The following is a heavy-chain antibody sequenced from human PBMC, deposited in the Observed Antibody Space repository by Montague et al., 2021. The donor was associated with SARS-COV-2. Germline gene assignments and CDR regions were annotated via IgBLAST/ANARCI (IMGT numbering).Heavy chain of an antibody. CDR3: ARGGRGVVGATSYYYYGMDV. Sequence: SVKVSCKASGYTFTGYYMHWVRQAPGQGLEWMGWINPNSGGTNYAQKFQGWVTMTRDTSISTAYMELSRLRSDDTAVYCCARGGRGVVGATSYYYYGMDVWGQGTTVTVSS. J-gene: IGHJ6*02. CDR1: GYTFTGYY. V-gene: IGHV1-2*04. D-gene: IGHD1-26*01. CDR2: INPNSGGT.